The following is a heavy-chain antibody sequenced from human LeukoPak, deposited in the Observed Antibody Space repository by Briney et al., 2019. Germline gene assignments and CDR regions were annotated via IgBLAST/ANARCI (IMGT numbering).Heavy chain of an antibody. Sequence: GGSLRLSCAASGFTFSSYDMHWVRQATGKGLEWVSAIGTAGDPYYPGSVKGRFTISRENAKNYLYLQMNSLRAGDTAVYYCAREFCSSTSCYFILDYWGQGTLVAVSS. CDR1: GFTFSSYD. V-gene: IGHV3-13*05. D-gene: IGHD2-2*01. J-gene: IGHJ4*02. CDR2: IGTAGDP. CDR3: AREFCSSTSCYFILDY.